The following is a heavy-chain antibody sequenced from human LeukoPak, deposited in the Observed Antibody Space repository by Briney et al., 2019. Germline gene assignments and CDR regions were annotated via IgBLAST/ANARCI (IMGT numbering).Heavy chain of an antibody. Sequence: GASVKVSCKASGYTFTIYGISWVRQAPGQGLELMGWFSVYNGNTNYAQKLQGRVTMTTDTSTSTAYMELSSLRSEDTAVYYCARDHCQERDCNHYYYYMDVWGKGTTVTVSS. D-gene: IGHD2-21*02. CDR2: FSVYNGNT. J-gene: IGHJ6*03. CDR3: ARDHCQERDCNHYYYYMDV. CDR1: GYTFTIYG. V-gene: IGHV1-18*01.